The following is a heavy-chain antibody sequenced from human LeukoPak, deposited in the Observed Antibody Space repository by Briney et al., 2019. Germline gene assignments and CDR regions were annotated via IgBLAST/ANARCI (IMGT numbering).Heavy chain of an antibody. CDR1: GFTFSSYS. CDR2: ISSSSSTI. D-gene: IGHD6-19*01. Sequence: GGSLRLSCAASGFTFSSYSMNWVRQAPGKGLEWVSYISSSSSTIYYADSVKGRFTISRDNAKNSLYLQMNSLRAEDMAVYYCARADYSSGWYGDYWGRGTLVTVSS. J-gene: IGHJ4*02. V-gene: IGHV3-48*01. CDR3: ARADYSSGWYGDY.